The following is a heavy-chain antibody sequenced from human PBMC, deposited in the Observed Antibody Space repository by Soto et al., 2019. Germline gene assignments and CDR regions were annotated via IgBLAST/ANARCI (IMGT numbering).Heavy chain of an antibody. Sequence: EVQLLESGGDVVRPGGSLRLSCAASGFTFSSYAMGWVRQAPGKGLEWVAGVSRAGTYTFYADSVRGRFSISRDNSRDTVDLYMNALRGDDTGVSFCVKYTVTEDLGESWGQGTLVSVSS. CDR3: VKYTVTEDLGES. J-gene: IGHJ5*02. CDR2: VSRAGTYT. CDR1: GFTFSSYA. D-gene: IGHD3-16*01. V-gene: IGHV3-23*01.